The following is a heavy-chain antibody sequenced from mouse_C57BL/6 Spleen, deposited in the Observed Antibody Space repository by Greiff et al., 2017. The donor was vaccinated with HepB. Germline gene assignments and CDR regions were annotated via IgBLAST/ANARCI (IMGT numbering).Heavy chain of an antibody. V-gene: IGHV5-17*01. D-gene: IGHD1-1*01. J-gene: IGHJ4*01. CDR2: ISSGSSTI. Sequence: VKVVESGGGLVKPGGSLKLSCAASGFTFSDYGMHWVRQAPEKGLEWVAYISSGSSTIYYADTVKGRFTISRDNAKNTLFLQMTSLRSEDTAMYYCAVLYYYGSSSYAMDYWGQGTSVTVSS. CDR3: AVLYYYGSSSYAMDY. CDR1: GFTFSDYG.